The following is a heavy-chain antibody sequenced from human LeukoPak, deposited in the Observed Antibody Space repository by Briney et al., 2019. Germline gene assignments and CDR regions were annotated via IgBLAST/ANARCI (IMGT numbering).Heavy chain of an antibody. J-gene: IGHJ5*02. Sequence: SETLSLTCAVSGGSISSGGYSWSWIRQPPGKGLEWIGYIYHSGSTYYNPSLKSRVTISVDRSKNQFSLKLSSVTAADTAVYYCARAMVAVAGTWFDPWGQGTLVTVSS. CDR1: GGSISSGGYS. CDR2: IYHSGST. D-gene: IGHD6-19*01. V-gene: IGHV4-30-2*01. CDR3: ARAMVAVAGTWFDP.